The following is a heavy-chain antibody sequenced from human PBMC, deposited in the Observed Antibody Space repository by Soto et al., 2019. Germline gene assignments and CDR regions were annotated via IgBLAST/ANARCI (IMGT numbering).Heavy chain of an antibody. D-gene: IGHD2-15*01. CDR2: INPESGDS. CDR1: GSTFSGYY. V-gene: IGHV1-2*02. J-gene: IGHJ4*02. Sequence: ASVKVSCKASGSTFSGYYLHWLRQTPGLGLAWLGWINPESGDSQYGETFQGRVTMTRDTSTATVHMELSRLRPDDTALYFCVGGRGPVLVYADFWGQGTQVTVSS. CDR3: VGGRGPVLVYADF.